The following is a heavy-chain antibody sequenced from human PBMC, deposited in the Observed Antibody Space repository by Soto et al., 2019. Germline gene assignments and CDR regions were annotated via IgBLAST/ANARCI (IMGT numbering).Heavy chain of an antibody. V-gene: IGHV3-23*01. D-gene: IGHD6-6*01. Sequence: GGSLRLSCAASGFTFSSYAMSWVRQAPGEGLEWVSAISGSGGSTYYADSVKGRFTISRDNSKNTLYLQMNSLRAEDTAVYYCVKYREYSSSYAYFDYWGQGTLVTVSS. J-gene: IGHJ4*02. CDR3: VKYREYSSSYAYFDY. CDR2: ISGSGGST. CDR1: GFTFSSYA.